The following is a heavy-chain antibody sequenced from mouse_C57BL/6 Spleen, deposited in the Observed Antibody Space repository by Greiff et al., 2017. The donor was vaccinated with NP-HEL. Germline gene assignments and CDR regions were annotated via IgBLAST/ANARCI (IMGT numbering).Heavy chain of an antibody. D-gene: IGHD2-4*01. CDR2: IRSKSNNYAT. CDR1: GFSFNTYA. V-gene: IGHV10-1*01. CDR3: VRHATIYYDYDGGFAY. J-gene: IGHJ3*01. Sequence: EVKLVESGGGLVQPKGSLKLSCAASGFSFNTYAMNWVRQAPGKGLEWVARIRSKSNNYATYYADSVKDRFTISRDDSESMLYLQMNNLKTEDTAMYYCVRHATIYYDYDGGFAYWGQGTLVTVSA.